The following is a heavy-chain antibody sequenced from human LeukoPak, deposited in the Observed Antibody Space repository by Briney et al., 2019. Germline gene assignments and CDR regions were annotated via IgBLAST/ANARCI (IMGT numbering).Heavy chain of an antibody. D-gene: IGHD3-10*01. V-gene: IGHV3-9*01. CDR1: GLTFYDYA. J-gene: IGHJ4*02. Sequence: GGSLRLSRAASGLTFYDYAMHWVRQAPGKGLEWASGITWNSGSIAYADSEKGRFTISRDNAKNSLYLQVNSLRSEDTALYYCAAGAGITRYWGQGTLVTVSS. CDR3: AAGAGITRY. CDR2: ITWNSGSI.